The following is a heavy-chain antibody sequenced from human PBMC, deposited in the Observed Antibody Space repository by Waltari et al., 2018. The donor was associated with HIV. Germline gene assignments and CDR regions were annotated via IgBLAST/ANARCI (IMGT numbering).Heavy chain of an antibody. Sequence: QVQLQQWGAGLLKPSETLSLTCAVYGGSFSGYYWSWIRQPPGKGLEWIGEINHSGSPNYNPSLKSRVTISVDTSKNQFSLKLSSVTAADTAVYYCARVDSSGVHAFDIWGQGTMVTVSS. CDR2: INHSGSP. CDR1: GGSFSGYY. D-gene: IGHD6-19*01. V-gene: IGHV4-34*01. CDR3: ARVDSSGVHAFDI. J-gene: IGHJ3*02.